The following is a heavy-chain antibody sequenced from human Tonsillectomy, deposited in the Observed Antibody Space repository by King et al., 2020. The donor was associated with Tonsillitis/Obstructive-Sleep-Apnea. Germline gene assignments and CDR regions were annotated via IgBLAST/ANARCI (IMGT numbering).Heavy chain of an antibody. CDR1: RFTFSSYG. D-gene: IGHD5-24*01. CDR2: IWYDGSNK. V-gene: IGHV3-33*01. CDR3: AREMATSNWPYDGVDV. J-gene: IGHJ6*02. Sequence: VQLVESGGGVVQPGRSLRLSCAASRFTFSSYGMHWVRQAPGKGLEWVAVIWYDGSNKNYADSVKGRFTISRDNSKNTLYLQMNSLRAEDTAVYYCAREMATSNWPYDGVDVWGQGTTVTVSS.